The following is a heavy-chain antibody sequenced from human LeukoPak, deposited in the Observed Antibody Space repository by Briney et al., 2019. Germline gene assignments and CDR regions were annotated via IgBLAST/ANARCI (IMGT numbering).Heavy chain of an antibody. J-gene: IGHJ6*03. V-gene: IGHV1-8*01. CDR2: MNPNSGNT. D-gene: IGHD4-17*01. Sequence: ASVKVSCKASGYTFTSYDINWVRQATGQGLEWMGWMNPNSGNTGYAQKFQGRVTMTRNTSISTAYMELSSLRSEDTAVYYCARGKASYGDYGSDYYYYMDVWGKGTTVTVSS. CDR1: GYTFTSYD. CDR3: ARGKASYGDYGSDYYYYMDV.